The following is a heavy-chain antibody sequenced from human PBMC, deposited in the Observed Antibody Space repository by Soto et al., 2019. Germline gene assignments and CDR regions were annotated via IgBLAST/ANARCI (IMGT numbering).Heavy chain of an antibody. J-gene: IGHJ4*02. CDR1: GYTFTSYG. D-gene: IGHD1-1*01. V-gene: IGHV1-18*01. CDR2: ISAHNGNT. Sequence: VHLVQYGAEVKKPGASVKVSCKASGYTFTSYGITWVRQAPGQGLEWMGWISAHNGNTDYAQKLQGRVIVTRDTSTSTAYMELRSLISDDTAVYYCARGRYGDYWGQGALVTVSS. CDR3: ARGRYGDY.